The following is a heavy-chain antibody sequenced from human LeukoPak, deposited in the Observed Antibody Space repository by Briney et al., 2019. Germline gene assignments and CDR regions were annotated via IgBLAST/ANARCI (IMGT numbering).Heavy chain of an antibody. CDR3: AKAPERAETYYFDY. Sequence: GRSLRLSCAASGFTFDDYAMHWVRQAQGQGLERVSGISWNSGSIGYADSVKGRFTISRDNAKNSLYLQMNSLRAEDTALYYCAKAPERAETYYFDYWGQGTLVTVSS. CDR1: GFTFDDYA. CDR2: ISWNSGSI. D-gene: IGHD1-14*01. V-gene: IGHV3-9*01. J-gene: IGHJ4*02.